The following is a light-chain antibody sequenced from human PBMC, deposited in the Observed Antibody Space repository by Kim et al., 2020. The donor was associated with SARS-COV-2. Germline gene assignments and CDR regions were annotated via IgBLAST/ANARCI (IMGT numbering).Light chain of an antibody. J-gene: IGKJ2*03. Sequence: SASVGDRVTITGRASQGISNSLAWFQQNPGKAPKSLISAASSLQSGVPSRFSGSGSGTDFTLVISSLQPEDVATYYCQHYSFYPFSFGQGTKLEI. CDR2: AAS. V-gene: IGKV1-16*01. CDR3: QHYSFYPFS. CDR1: QGISNS.